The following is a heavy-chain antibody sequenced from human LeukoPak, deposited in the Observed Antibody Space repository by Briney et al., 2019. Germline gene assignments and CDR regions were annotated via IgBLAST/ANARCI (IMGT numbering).Heavy chain of an antibody. Sequence: SETLSLTCTVSGGSINYYYWSWIRQPPGKGLESIGFIYYTGSTNYNPSLKSRVTISVDMSENQVSLKLTSVTTADTAVYYCATEHGKGYMDVWGKGTTVTVSS. D-gene: IGHD4-17*01. CDR1: GGSINYYY. J-gene: IGHJ6*03. CDR3: ATEHGKGYMDV. CDR2: IYYTGST. V-gene: IGHV4-59*01.